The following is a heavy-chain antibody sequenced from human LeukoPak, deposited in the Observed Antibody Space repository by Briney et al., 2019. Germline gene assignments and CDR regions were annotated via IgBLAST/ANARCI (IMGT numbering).Heavy chain of an antibody. J-gene: IGHJ4*02. V-gene: IGHV3-53*01. CDR1: GFTLSSNY. CDR3: ARERKQLGLDY. D-gene: IGHD6-13*01. CDR2: IYSGGST. Sequence: GGTLRLSCAVSGFTLSSNYMSWVRRAPGKGLEWVSVIYSGGSTYYADSVKGRFTISRDNSKNTLYLQMNSLRAEDTAVYYCARERKQLGLDYWGQGTLVTVSS.